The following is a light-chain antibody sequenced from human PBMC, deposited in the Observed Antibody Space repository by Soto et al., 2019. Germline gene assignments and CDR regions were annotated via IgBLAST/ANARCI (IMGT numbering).Light chain of an antibody. CDR1: SSDVGGYNY. J-gene: IGLJ1*01. V-gene: IGLV2-8*01. CDR3: MSYTSTSTYV. Sequence: QSVLTQPPSASGSPGQSVTISCTGTSSDVGGYNYLSWYQHRPGKAPQLIIYEVTKRPSGVPNRFFGSKSGNTASLTVSGLQAEDEADYFCMSYTSTSTYVFGTGTKVTVL. CDR2: EVT.